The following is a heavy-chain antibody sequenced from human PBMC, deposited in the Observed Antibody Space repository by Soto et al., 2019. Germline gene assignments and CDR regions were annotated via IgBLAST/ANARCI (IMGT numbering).Heavy chain of an antibody. V-gene: IGHV4-59*01. CDR1: GGSISSYY. CDR3: ARRDGPPFDY. D-gene: IGHD2-21*02. CDR2: IYYSGST. Sequence: QVQLQESGPGLVKPSETLSLTCTVSGGSISSYYWSWIRQPPGKGLEWIGYIYYSGSTSYNPSLTRRVTISVGTSKNQFSLTLSSVTAADTAVYYCARRDGPPFDYWGQGTLVTVSS. J-gene: IGHJ4*02.